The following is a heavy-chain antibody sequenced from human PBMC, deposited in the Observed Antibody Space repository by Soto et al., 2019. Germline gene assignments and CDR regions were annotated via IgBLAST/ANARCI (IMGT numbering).Heavy chain of an antibody. J-gene: IGHJ6*02. V-gene: IGHV4-59*01. CDR2: IYYSGST. D-gene: IGHD3-3*01. Sequence: PSETLSLTCTVSGGSISGYYWSWIRQPPGKGLEWIGYIYYSGSTNYNPSLKSRVTISVDTSKNQFSLKLSSVTAADTAVYYCARVGVKAIFGVVTPSYGMDVWGQGTTVTVSS. CDR1: GGSISGYY. CDR3: ARVGVKAIFGVVTPSYGMDV.